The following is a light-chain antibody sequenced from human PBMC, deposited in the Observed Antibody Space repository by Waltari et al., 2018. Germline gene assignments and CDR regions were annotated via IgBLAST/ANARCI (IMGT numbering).Light chain of an antibody. J-gene: IGKJ4*01. V-gene: IGKV3-11*01. Sequence: EIVLTQSPGALSLSPGERAPLSCRASQSVNNYLAWYQQKPGQAPRLLIYDASNRATGIPARFSGSGSGTDFTLTISSLEPEDFAVYYCQQRINWPLTFGGGTKVEIK. CDR2: DAS. CDR3: QQRINWPLT. CDR1: QSVNNY.